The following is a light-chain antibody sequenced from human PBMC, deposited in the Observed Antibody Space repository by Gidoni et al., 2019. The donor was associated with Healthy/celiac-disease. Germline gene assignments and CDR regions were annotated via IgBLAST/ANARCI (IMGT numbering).Light chain of an antibody. CDR2: GNS. CDR1: SSNIGAGFD. Sequence: QSLLTQPPSVSGPPCQTVPISCTGSSSNIGAGFDVHWYQQLPGTAPKLLFYGNSNRPSGVPDRFSGSKSGTSASLAITGLQAEDEADYYCQSYDSSLSGSGVFGTGTKVTVL. J-gene: IGLJ1*01. V-gene: IGLV1-40*01. CDR3: QSYDSSLSGSGV.